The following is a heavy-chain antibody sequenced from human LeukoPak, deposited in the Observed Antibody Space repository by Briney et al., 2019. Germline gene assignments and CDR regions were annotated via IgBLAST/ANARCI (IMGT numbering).Heavy chain of an antibody. CDR1: GGSISSYY. CDR3: AKLGHNGVAGTGNWFDP. J-gene: IGHJ5*02. V-gene: IGHV4-4*09. Sequence: WASLSLTCTLAGGSISSYYSSSTRHPPGEGREWIGYIYTIGNTNYNPTLKSRVTMSVDTSKNQFSLKLTAVTAADPAVYYCAKLGHNGVAGTGNWFDPWGQGTLVSVSS. CDR2: IYTIGNT. D-gene: IGHD3-3*01.